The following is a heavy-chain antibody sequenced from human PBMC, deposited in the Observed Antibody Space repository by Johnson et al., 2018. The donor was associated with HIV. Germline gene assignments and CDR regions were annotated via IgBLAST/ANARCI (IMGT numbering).Heavy chain of an antibody. CDR3: ARERRLASNAFDI. CDR2: IYRGGST. CDR1: GFTFDDYT. J-gene: IGHJ3*02. Sequence: VQLVESGGVVVQPGGSLRLSCAASGFTFDDYTMHWVRQAPGKGLEWVSVIYRGGSTYYVDSVKGRFTISRDNSKNTLYLQMNSLRVEDTAVYYCARERRLASNAFDIWGQGTMVTVSS. V-gene: IGHV3-66*01.